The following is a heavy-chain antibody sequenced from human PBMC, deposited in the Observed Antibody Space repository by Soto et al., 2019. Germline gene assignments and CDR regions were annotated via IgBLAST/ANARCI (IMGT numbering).Heavy chain of an antibody. CDR1: GFSFRSDW. Sequence: EDQLVESGGGLVQPGGSLRLTCAVSGFSFRSDWMNWVRQAPGKGLEWVAHTNQDGSEKYYLDSVKGRFTIFRDNAKNTRYLKINRPRAEDKAVYYCSGGVGDAIWGQGTLVTVSS. CDR2: TNQDGSEK. D-gene: IGHD1-26*01. V-gene: IGHV3-7*04. J-gene: IGHJ4*02. CDR3: SGGVGDAI.